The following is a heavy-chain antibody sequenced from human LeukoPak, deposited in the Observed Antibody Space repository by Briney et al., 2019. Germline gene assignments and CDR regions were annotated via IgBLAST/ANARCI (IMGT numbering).Heavy chain of an antibody. CDR2: TYYRSRWLL. V-gene: IGHV6-1*01. CDR3: ARDGDFYGSGSLDS. CDR1: GDTISSYSAA. Sequence: KYSQTLSLTCAISGDTISSYSAAWNWLRQSPSRGLEWLGRTYYRSRWLLDYAESVRSRISIDADTSKNRFSVQLASVTPEDTAVYYCARDGDFYGSGSLDSWGQGTLVTVSS. J-gene: IGHJ5*01. D-gene: IGHD3-10*01.